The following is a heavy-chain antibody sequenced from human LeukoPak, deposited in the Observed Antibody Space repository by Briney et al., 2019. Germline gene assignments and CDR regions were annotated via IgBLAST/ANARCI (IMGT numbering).Heavy chain of an antibody. CDR1: GGSISSYY. Sequence: SETLSLTCTVSGGSISSYYWSWIRQPPGKGLEWIGYIYYSGSTNYNPSLKSRVTISVDTSKNQFSLKLSSVTAADTAVYYCARVAWGTADFWRGLFSGDVLDIWAKGQWSPSLQ. D-gene: IGHD3-3*01. J-gene: IGHJ3*02. CDR2: IYYSGST. V-gene: IGHV4-59*01. CDR3: ARVAWGTADFWRGLFSGDVLDI.